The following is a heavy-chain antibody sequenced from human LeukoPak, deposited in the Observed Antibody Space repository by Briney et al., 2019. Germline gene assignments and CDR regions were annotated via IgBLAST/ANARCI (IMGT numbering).Heavy chain of an antibody. CDR3: ARRQGCSSSSCPPDY. CDR1: GYSFTTYW. D-gene: IGHD2-2*01. Sequence: GESLKISCRGSGYSFTTYWIRWVRQMPGKGLEWMGIIYPGDSDTRYTPSFQGQVTMSADKSINTAYLQWSSLRASDTAMYHRARRQGCSSSSCPPDYWGQGTLVTVSP. CDR2: IYPGDSDT. J-gene: IGHJ4*02. V-gene: IGHV5-51*01.